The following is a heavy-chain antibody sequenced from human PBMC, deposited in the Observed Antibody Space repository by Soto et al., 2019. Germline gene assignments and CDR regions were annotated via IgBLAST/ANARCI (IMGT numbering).Heavy chain of an antibody. CDR3: ARGDAGTDFDY. J-gene: IGHJ4*01. CDR1: GYTFTSYA. V-gene: IGHV1-3*01. Sequence: QVQLVQSGAEVKKPGASVKVSCKASGYTFTSYAIHWVRQAPGQRLEWMGWINAGDGVTKYSQKFQGRVTITWDTSASTAYIELSSLRSEDTAVFYCARGDAGTDFDYWGHGTRVTVSS. CDR2: INAGDGVT. D-gene: IGHD3-10*01.